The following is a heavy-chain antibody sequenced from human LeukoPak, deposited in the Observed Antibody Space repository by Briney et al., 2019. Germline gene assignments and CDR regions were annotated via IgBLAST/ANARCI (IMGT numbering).Heavy chain of an antibody. CDR1: GGSISSYY. CDR3: ARSSGDLIHDP. Sequence: PSETLSLTCTVSGGSISSYYWSWIRQPPGKGLKWIGYIYYSGSTNYNPSLKSRVTISVDTSKNQFSLKLSSVTAADTAVYYCARSSGDLIHDPWGQGTLVTVSS. D-gene: IGHD3-10*01. CDR2: IYYSGST. J-gene: IGHJ5*02. V-gene: IGHV4-59*08.